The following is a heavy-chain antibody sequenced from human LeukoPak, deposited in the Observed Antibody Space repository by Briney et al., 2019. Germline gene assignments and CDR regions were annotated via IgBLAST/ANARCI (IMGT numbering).Heavy chain of an antibody. CDR2: INPNSGGT. D-gene: IGHD4-11*01. CDR3: AIAPSGYSNYVGDW. Sequence: ASVKVSCKASGYTFTGYYMHWVRQAPGQGLEWMGRINPNSGGTNYAQKFQGRVTMTRDTSISTAYMELSRLRPDDTAVYYCAIAPSGYSNYVGDWWGQGTPVTVSS. CDR1: GYTFTGYY. V-gene: IGHV1-2*06. J-gene: IGHJ4*02.